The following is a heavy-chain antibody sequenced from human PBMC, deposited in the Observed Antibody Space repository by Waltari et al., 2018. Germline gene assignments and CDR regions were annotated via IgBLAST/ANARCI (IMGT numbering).Heavy chain of an antibody. CDR1: GGSFSGYY. CDR2: INHNGST. CDR3: ARGNYDYIWGSYRKGRSFDY. Sequence: QVQLQQWGAGLLKPSETLSLTCAVYGGSFSGYYWSWIRQPPGKGLEWIGEINHNGSTNYNPALKSRVTISVDTSKNQFSLKLSSVTAADTAVYYCARGNYDYIWGSYRKGRSFDYWGQGTLVTVSS. V-gene: IGHV4-34*01. J-gene: IGHJ4*02. D-gene: IGHD3-16*02.